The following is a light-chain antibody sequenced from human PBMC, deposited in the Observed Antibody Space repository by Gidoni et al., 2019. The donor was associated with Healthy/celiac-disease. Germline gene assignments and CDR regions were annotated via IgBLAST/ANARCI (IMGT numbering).Light chain of an antibody. CDR2: AAS. V-gene: IGKV1-39*01. CDR1: QSISSY. Sequence: DIQITQSPSSLSASVGDRVTITCLASQSISSYLNWYQQKPGKAPKLLIYAASSLQSGVPSRFSGSGSGTDFTLTISSLQPEDFATYYCQQSYSTPMTFXQXTKLXIK. J-gene: IGKJ2*01. CDR3: QQSYSTPMT.